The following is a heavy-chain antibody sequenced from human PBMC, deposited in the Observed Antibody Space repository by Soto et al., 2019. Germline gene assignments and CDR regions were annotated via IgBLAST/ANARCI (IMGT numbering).Heavy chain of an antibody. Sequence: RLWCRVSGCTCIGYGMSWVRKAPGKGLERVSYISSSSSTIYYADSVKGRFTISRDNAKNSLYLQMNSLRAEDTAVYYCARDWACQGGSCYSRALCYYYYYMDVWGKGTTVTVSS. CDR1: GCTCIGYG. CDR2: ISSSSSTI. D-gene: IGHD2-15*01. J-gene: IGHJ6*03. CDR3: ARDWACQGGSCYSRALCYYYYYMDV. V-gene: IGHV3-48*01.